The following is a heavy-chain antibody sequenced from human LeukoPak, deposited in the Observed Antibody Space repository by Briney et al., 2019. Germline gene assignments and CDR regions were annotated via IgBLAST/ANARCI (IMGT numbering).Heavy chain of an antibody. CDR2: INHSGST. CDR1: GGSFSGYY. J-gene: IGHJ4*02. V-gene: IGHV4-34*01. Sequence: SETLSLTCAVYGGSFSGYYWSWIRQPPGKGLKWIGEINHSGSTNYNPSLKSRVTISVDTSKIQFSLKLSSVTAADTAVYYCARPGNKRWLHPGSYYFDYWGQGTLVTVSS. D-gene: IGHD5-24*01. CDR3: ARPGNKRWLHPGSYYFDY.